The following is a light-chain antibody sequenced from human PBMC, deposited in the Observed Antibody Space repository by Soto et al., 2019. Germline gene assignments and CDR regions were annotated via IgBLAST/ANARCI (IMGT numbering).Light chain of an antibody. CDR2: YDS. Sequence: SYELTQPPSVSGAPAKTARLTFGGDKIGSKRVHWYRQKPGQAPVLVISYDSDRPPVIPERFSGSNSGNTATLTINRVEAGYEADYDCQVWAITTDHYVFGTGTKLTVL. CDR1: KIGSKR. J-gene: IGLJ1*01. CDR3: QVWAITTDHYV. V-gene: IGLV3-21*04.